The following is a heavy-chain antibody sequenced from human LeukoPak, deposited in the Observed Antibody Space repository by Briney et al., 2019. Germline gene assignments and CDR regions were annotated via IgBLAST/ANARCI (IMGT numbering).Heavy chain of an antibody. D-gene: IGHD1-26*01. CDR1: GFTFSSYG. Sequence: PGRSLRLSCAASGFTFSSYGMHWVRQAPGKGLEWVAVIWYDGSNKYYADSVKGRFTISRDNSKNTLYLQMNSLRAEDTAVYYCARRWEQEEAFDYWGQGTLVTVSS. CDR2: IWYDGSNK. J-gene: IGHJ4*02. CDR3: ARRWEQEEAFDY. V-gene: IGHV3-33*01.